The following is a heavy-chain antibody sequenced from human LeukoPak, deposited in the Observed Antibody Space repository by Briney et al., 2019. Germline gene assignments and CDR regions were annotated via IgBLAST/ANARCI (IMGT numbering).Heavy chain of an antibody. J-gene: IGHJ1*01. CDR1: GYTFTGYY. CDR3: ARDGPLSGSSWYD. V-gene: IGHV1-2*02. D-gene: IGHD6-13*01. CDR2: INPNSGGT. Sequence: ASVKVSCKASGYTFTGYYMHWVRQAPGQGLEWMGWINPNSGGTNYAQKFQGRVTMTRDTSISTAYMELSRLRSDDTAVYYCARDGPLSGSSWYDWGQGTLVTVSS.